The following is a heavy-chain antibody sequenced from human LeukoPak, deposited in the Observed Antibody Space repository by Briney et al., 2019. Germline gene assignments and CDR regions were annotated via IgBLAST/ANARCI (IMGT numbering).Heavy chain of an antibody. CDR3: ARQVLIVGGRYGMGV. J-gene: IGHJ6*02. CDR1: GYTFNSYG. Sequence: ASVKVSCKASGYTFNSYGMSWVRQAPGQGLEWMGWISPYRGDTEYAQKIQGRVSMTTDTSTSTAYMELRSLRSDDTAVYYCARQVLIVGGRYGMGVWGQGTTVTVSS. V-gene: IGHV1-18*01. CDR2: ISPYRGDT. D-gene: IGHD3-22*01.